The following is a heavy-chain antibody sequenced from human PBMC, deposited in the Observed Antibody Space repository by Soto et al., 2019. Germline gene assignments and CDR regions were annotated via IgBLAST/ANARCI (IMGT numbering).Heavy chain of an antibody. Sequence: EVQLVESGGGLVQPGGSLRLSCAASGVTFSSYWMHWVRQAPGKGLVWVSCINSDGSSTSYADSVKGLFTISRDNAKNTLYLQMNRLRAEDTAVYYCASSLLPPFDYWGQGTLVTVSS. V-gene: IGHV3-74*01. CDR2: INSDGSST. CDR3: ASSLLPPFDY. CDR1: GVTFSSYW. J-gene: IGHJ4*02.